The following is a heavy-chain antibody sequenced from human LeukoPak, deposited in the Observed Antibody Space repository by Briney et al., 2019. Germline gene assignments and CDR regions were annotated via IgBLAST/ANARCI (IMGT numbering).Heavy chain of an antibody. CDR1: GGSFSGYY. CDR3: ARCGSGSYYTLDY. J-gene: IGHJ4*02. D-gene: IGHD3-10*01. Sequence: PSETLSLTCAVYGGSFSGYYWSWIRQPPGKGLEWIGEINHSGSTNYNPSLKSRVTISVDTSKNQFSLKLSSVTAADTAVYYCARCGSGSYYTLDYWGQGTLVTVSS. V-gene: IGHV4-34*01. CDR2: INHSGST.